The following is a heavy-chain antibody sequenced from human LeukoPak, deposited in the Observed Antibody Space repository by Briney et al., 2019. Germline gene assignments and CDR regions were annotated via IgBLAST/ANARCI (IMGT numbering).Heavy chain of an antibody. CDR2: INPNSGGT. CDR1: GYTFSGYY. D-gene: IGHD6-13*01. CDR3: AKDYSNIPAPANPLFDY. V-gene: IGHV1-2*02. J-gene: IGHJ4*02. Sequence: ASVKVSCKASGYTFSGYYIQWVRQAPGQGLEYMGWINPNSGGTNYAQNFQGRVTMTRDTSISTAYMELSRLRSDDTALHYCAKDYSNIPAPANPLFDYWGQGTLVTVSS.